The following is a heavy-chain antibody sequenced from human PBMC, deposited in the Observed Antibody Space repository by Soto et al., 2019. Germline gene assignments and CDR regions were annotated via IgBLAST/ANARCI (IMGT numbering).Heavy chain of an antibody. D-gene: IGHD3-10*01. V-gene: IGHV1-18*01. CDR3: AREGYYSGSGTYSPPPYYGMDV. Sequence: QVQLVQSGAEVKRAGASVKVACKASGYTFSSYGLSWVRQAPGQGLEWMGWTSDYNSNTHYAQKFQGRVIMTTDTSTRTAYMELRSLRSDDTAVYFCAREGYYSGSGTYSPPPYYGMDVWGQGTTVTVSS. CDR2: TSDYNSNT. CDR1: GYTFSSYG. J-gene: IGHJ6*02.